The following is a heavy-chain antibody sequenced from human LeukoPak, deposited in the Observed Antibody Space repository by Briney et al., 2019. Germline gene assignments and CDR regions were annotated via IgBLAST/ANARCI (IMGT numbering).Heavy chain of an antibody. J-gene: IGHJ3*02. V-gene: IGHV3-48*02. CDR2: ISSGSTTI. D-gene: IGHD4-17*01. CDR3: ARPTVTTGIDAFDI. Sequence: GGSLRLSCAASGFTFSTYNMNWVRQAPGKGLEWVSYISSGSTTIYYADSVRGRFTISRDNAKNSLYLQMNSLRDEDTAVYYCARPTVTTGIDAFDIWGQGTMVTVSS. CDR1: GFTFSTYN.